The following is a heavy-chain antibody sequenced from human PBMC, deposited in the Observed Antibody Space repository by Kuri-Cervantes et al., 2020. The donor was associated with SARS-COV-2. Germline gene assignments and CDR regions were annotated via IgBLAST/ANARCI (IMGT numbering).Heavy chain of an antibody. CDR1: GFRFTTYW. CDR3: ARTRGSYYTDAFDL. D-gene: IGHD1-26*01. CDR2: IYPTDSDT. J-gene: IGHJ3*01. Sequence: GGSLRLSCKGSGFRFTTYWIGWVRQMPGKGLEWMAIIYPTDSDTRYSPSFQGQVTISADKSISTAYLQWSSLKASDSAMYYCARTRGSYYTDAFDLWGRGTMVTVSS. V-gene: IGHV5-51*01.